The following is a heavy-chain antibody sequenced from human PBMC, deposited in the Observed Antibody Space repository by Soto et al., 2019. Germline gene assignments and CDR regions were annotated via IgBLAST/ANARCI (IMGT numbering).Heavy chain of an antibody. J-gene: IGHJ3*02. D-gene: IGHD3-3*02. CDR1: GDSISSSNSH. Sequence: SETLSLTCTVSGDSISSSNSHWGWTRQPPGKGLEYIGSVYYGGAIFYSGNIYYNPSLKSRVTISVDTSKNQFSLRLSSVTAADTGVYYCVRYDRINMKPYSPEGFHIWGQGTMVTVS. V-gene: IGHV4-39*01. CDR2: VYYGGAIFYSGNI. CDR3: VRYDRINMKPYSPEGFHI.